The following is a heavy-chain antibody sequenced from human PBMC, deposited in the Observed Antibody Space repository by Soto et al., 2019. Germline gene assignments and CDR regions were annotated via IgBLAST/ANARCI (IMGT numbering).Heavy chain of an antibody. D-gene: IGHD2-15*01. J-gene: IGHJ4*02. CDR2: IHYSGST. CDR1: CGSISGSY. V-gene: IGHV4-59*01. Sequence: SETLSLTCTVSCGSISGSYWSWIRQTPGKVLEWVGHIHYSGSTNYNPSLKSRVTMSVDSAKNQFSLQLSTVTAADTAVYFCTKYRRTDAEGYSFDYWGQGALVTVSS. CDR3: TKYRRTDAEGYSFDY.